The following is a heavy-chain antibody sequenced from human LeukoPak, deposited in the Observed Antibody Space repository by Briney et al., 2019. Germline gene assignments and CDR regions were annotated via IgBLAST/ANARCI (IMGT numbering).Heavy chain of an antibody. J-gene: IGHJ6*02. CDR1: GFTFSSYA. CDR3: AREVIYSGMDV. D-gene: IGHD3-22*01. V-gene: IGHV3-20*01. Sequence: PGGSLRLSCAASGFTFSSYAMSWVRQAPGKGLEWVSGINWNGGSTGYADSVKGRFTISRDNAKNSLYLQMNSLRAEDTALYHCAREVIYSGMDVWGQGTTVTVSS. CDR2: INWNGGST.